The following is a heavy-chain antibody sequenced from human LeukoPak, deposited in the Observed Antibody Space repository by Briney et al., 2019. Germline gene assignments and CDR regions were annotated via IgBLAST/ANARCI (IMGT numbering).Heavy chain of an antibody. CDR3: ARPFGYSSGWRWFDP. J-gene: IGHJ5*02. CDR2: ISSSSSYI. Sequence: PGGSLRLSCAASGFTFSSYSMNWVRQAPGKGLEWVSSISSSSSYIYYADSVKGRFTISRDNAKNSLYLQMNSLRAEDTAVYYCARPFGYSSGWRWFDPWGQGTLVTVSS. D-gene: IGHD6-19*01. CDR1: GFTFSSYS. V-gene: IGHV3-21*04.